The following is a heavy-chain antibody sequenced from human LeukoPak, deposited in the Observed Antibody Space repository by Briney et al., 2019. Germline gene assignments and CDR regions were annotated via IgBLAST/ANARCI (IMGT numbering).Heavy chain of an antibody. J-gene: IGHJ2*01. V-gene: IGHV1-69*05. CDR3: ARDRKWGSSWQKYWYFDL. CDR2: IIPIFGTA. CDR1: GGTFSSYA. Sequence: ASVTVSCRASGGTFSSYAISWVRQAPGQGLEWMGGIIPIFGTANYAQKFQGRVQITTDESTSTAYMELSSLRSADTARYFCARDRKWGSSWQKYWYFDLWGRGTLVSVSS. D-gene: IGHD6-13*01.